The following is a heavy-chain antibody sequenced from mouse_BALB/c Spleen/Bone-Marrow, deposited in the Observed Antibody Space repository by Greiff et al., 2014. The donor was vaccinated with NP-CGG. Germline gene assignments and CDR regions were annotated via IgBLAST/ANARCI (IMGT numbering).Heavy chain of an antibody. J-gene: IGHJ4*01. D-gene: IGHD2-14*01. CDR1: GFTFNSNT. Sequence: VQLKESGGGLVQPGGSLKLSCAASGFTFNSNTMPWVRQTPEKRLEWVAYITNGGGATYYLDTVKGRFTISRDSAKNTLYLQMSSLKSEDTAMYYCARPRYPFYAMDSWGQGTSVTVSS. CDR3: ARPRYPFYAMDS. V-gene: IGHV5-12-2*01. CDR2: ITNGGGAT.